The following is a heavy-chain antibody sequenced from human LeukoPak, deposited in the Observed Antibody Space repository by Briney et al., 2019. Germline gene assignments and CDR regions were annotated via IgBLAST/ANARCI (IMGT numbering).Heavy chain of an antibody. CDR2: INHSGST. Sequence: SETLSLTCAVYGGSFSGYYWSWIRQPPGKGLEWIGEINHSGSTNYNPSLKSRVTISVDTSKNQFPLKLSSVTAADTAVYYCARIPLASNAFDIWGQGTMVTVSS. D-gene: IGHD3-3*02. V-gene: IGHV4-34*01. CDR3: ARIPLASNAFDI. J-gene: IGHJ3*02. CDR1: GGSFSGYY.